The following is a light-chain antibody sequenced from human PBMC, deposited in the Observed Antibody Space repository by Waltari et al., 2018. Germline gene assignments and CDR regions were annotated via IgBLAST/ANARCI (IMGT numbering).Light chain of an antibody. CDR2: EVT. CDR1: STAVEGYDP. J-gene: IGLJ3*02. CDR3: SSYAGGSSLM. V-gene: IGLV2-8*01. Sequence: QSALTQPPSASGSPGQSIPIPCTGISTAVEGYDPVFWYQQHPGKAPKSLIYEVTKRPSGVPDRFSGSKSDNTASLAVSGLQAEDEADYYCSSYAGGSSLMFGGGTKLTVL.